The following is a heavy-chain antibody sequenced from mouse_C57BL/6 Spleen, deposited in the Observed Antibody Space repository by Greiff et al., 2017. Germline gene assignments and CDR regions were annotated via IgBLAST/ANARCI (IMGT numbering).Heavy chain of an antibody. CDR3: ARGGKTAQATWGD. CDR2: IYPRSGNT. CDR1: GYTFTSYG. Sequence: VQLQQSGPELVKPGASVKISCKASGYTFTSYGISWVKQRTGQGLEWIGEIYPRSGNTYYNEKFKGKATLAADKSSSTAYMELRSLTSEDSAVYFCARGGKTAQATWGDWGHGATLTVSS. D-gene: IGHD3-2*02. J-gene: IGHJ2*01. V-gene: IGHV1-81*01.